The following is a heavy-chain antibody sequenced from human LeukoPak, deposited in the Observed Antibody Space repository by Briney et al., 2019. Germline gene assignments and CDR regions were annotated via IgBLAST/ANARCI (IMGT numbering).Heavy chain of an antibody. CDR2: ISYDGSNK. V-gene: IGHV3-30*04. J-gene: IGHJ4*02. CDR1: GFTFSSYA. Sequence: GRSLRLSCAASGFTFSSYAMHWVRQAPGKGLEWVAVISYDGSNKYYADSVKGRFTISRDNSKNTLYLQMNSLRAEDTAVYYCARDEKRYCSGGSCYFDYWGQGTLVTVSS. D-gene: IGHD2-15*01. CDR3: ARDEKRYCSGGSCYFDY.